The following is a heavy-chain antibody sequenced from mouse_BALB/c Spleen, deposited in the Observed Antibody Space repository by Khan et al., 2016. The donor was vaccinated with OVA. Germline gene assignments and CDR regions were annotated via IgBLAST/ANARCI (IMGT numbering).Heavy chain of an antibody. V-gene: IGHV3-2*02. J-gene: IGHJ2*01. CDR1: GYSITSDYA. CDR2: ISYTGST. CDR3: ARSIMAN. Sequence: EVKLEVSGPGLVKPSQSLSLTCTVTGYSITSDYAWNWIRQFPGNKLEWMGYISYTGSTSYNPSLKSRISITLDTSKNQFFLQLNSVTTEDTATYYCARSIMANWGQGTTLTVSA.